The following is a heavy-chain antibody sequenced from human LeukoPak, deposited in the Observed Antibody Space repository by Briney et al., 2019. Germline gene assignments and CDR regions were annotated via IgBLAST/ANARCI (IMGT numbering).Heavy chain of an antibody. CDR3: AKGGYSSSPTGWFDP. CDR2: ISYDGGNK. CDR1: GFTFSSYG. J-gene: IGHJ5*02. V-gene: IGHV3-30*18. Sequence: GGSLRLSCAASGFTFSSYGMHWVRQAPGKGLEWVAVISYDGGNKYYADSVKGRFTISRDNSKNTLYLQMNSLRAEDTAVYYCAKGGYSSSPTGWFDPWGQGTLVTVSS. D-gene: IGHD6-13*01.